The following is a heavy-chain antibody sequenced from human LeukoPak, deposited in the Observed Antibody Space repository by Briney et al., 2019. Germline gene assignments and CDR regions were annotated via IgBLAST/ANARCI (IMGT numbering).Heavy chain of an antibody. V-gene: IGHV3-74*01. Sequence: QPGESLRLSCAASGFTFSSYWMHWVRQAPGKGLVWVSRISTDGSSTKYADFVEGRFTISRDNAKNTLYLQMNSLRAEDTAVYYCAKDSRQSSGYYFDYWGQGTLVTVSS. CDR2: ISTDGSST. J-gene: IGHJ4*02. D-gene: IGHD3-22*01. CDR3: AKDSRQSSGYYFDY. CDR1: GFTFSSYW.